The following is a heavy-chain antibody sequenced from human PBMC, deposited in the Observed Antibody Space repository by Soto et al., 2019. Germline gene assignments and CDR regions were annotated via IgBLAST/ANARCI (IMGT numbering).Heavy chain of an antibody. J-gene: IGHJ4*02. V-gene: IGHV1-69*02. CDR2: IIPMLGIA. CDR3: ARGEHYVWGY. Sequence: QVQLVQSGAEVKKPGSSVKVSCKASGGTFSSYTISWVRQAPGQGLEWMGRIIPMLGIANYAQKFQGRVTITADKSTSTAYMELSSLRAEDTAVYYCARGEHYVWGYWGQGTLVTVSS. CDR1: GGTFSSYT. D-gene: IGHD3-16*01.